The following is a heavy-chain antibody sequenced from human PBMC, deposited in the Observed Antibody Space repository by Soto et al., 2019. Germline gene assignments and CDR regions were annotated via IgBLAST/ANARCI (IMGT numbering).Heavy chain of an antibody. D-gene: IGHD3-3*01. Sequence: QVQLVQSGAAVGKPGASVKVSCKASGYSFFSYYIHWVRQAPGQGLEWMGRFLASGGNTDYAQRFRGRISMARDKATTDTVALELTSLTSDDTAVYFFARGRATLFGVIDSWGQGTRVTVST. CDR2: FLASGGNT. CDR3: ARGRATLFGVIDS. J-gene: IGHJ4*02. CDR1: GYSFFSYY. V-gene: IGHV1-46*01.